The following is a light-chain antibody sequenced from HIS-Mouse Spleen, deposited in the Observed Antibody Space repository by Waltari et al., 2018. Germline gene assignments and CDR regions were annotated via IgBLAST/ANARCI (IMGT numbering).Light chain of an antibody. Sequence: DIVMTQAPDSLAVSLGERATINCKSSQSVLYSSNNKNYLAWYQQNSGQPPKLLIYWASTRESGVPDRFSGSWSGTAFTLTISSLQAEDVAVYYCQQYYSTPYTFGQGTKVDIK. J-gene: IGKJ2*01. CDR3: QQYYSTPYT. CDR2: WAS. V-gene: IGKV4-1*01. CDR1: QSVLYSSNNKNY.